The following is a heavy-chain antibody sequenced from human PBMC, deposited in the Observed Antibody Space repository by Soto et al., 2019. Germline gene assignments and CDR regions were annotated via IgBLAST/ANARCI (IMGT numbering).Heavy chain of an antibody. CDR3: ARDRVNRWNYEFFETHNWFDP. D-gene: IGHD1-7*01. CDR2: ISYDGSNK. Sequence: GGSLRLSCAASGFTFSSYAMHWVRQAPGKGLEWVAVISYDGSNKYYADSVKGRFTISRDNSKNTLYLQMNSLRAEDTAVYYCARDRVNRWNYEFFETHNWFDPWGQGTLVTVSS. CDR1: GFTFSSYA. J-gene: IGHJ5*02. V-gene: IGHV3-30-3*01.